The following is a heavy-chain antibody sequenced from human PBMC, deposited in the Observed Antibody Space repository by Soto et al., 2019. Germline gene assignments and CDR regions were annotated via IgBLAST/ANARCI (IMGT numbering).Heavy chain of an antibody. Sequence: QVPLVQSGAEVKKPGASVKVSCKASGYTFTGYYMHWVRQAPGQGLEWMGWINPNSGGTNYAQKFQGRVTMTRDTSISTAYMELSRLRSDDTAVYYCAREGTTVTTNYYYGMDVWGQGTTVTVSS. CDR1: GYTFTGYY. CDR3: AREGTTVTTNYYYGMDV. CDR2: INPNSGGT. D-gene: IGHD4-17*01. V-gene: IGHV1-2*02. J-gene: IGHJ6*02.